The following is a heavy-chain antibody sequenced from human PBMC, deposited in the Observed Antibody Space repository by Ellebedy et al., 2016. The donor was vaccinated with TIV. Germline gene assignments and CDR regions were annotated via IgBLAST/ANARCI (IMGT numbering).Heavy chain of an antibody. Sequence: PGGSLRLSCAASGFTVTHYFVSWVRQAPGKGLEWVAVIYAGGDTYYADSVRGRFTVSRATSKNTVYLQMNSLRADDTAVYYCARDIQFGYYDYWGQGTPLTVSS. J-gene: IGHJ4*02. V-gene: IGHV3-53*01. CDR3: ARDIQFGYYDY. D-gene: IGHD3-10*01. CDR1: GFTVTHYF. CDR2: IYAGGDT.